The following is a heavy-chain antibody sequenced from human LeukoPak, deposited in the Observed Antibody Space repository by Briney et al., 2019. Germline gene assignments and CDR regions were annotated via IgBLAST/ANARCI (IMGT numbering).Heavy chain of an antibody. Sequence: GGSLRLSCAASGFTFSSYAMSWVRQAPGKGLEWVSAISGSGGSTYYADSVKGRFTISRHNSKNTLYLQMNSLRAEDTAVYYCALASMVQGVTFDYWGQGTLVTVSS. J-gene: IGHJ4*02. CDR3: ALASMVQGVTFDY. D-gene: IGHD3-10*01. V-gene: IGHV3-23*01. CDR1: GFTFSSYA. CDR2: ISGSGGST.